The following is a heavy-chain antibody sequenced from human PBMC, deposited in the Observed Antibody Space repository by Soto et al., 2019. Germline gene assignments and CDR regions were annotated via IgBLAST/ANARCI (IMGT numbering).Heavy chain of an antibody. Sequence: QLQLQESGPGLVKPSETLSLTCTVSGGSISSSTYYCGWIRRPPGQGLEWIATIFSTGTTHYNPSLKGRVTISVATATNQFSLTLRYVTAADTAMYYCARPAYGDGFCYWGQGTLVTVSS. D-gene: IGHD4-17*01. CDR2: IFSTGTT. V-gene: IGHV4-39*01. CDR1: GGSISSSTYY. J-gene: IGHJ4*02. CDR3: ARPAYGDGFCY.